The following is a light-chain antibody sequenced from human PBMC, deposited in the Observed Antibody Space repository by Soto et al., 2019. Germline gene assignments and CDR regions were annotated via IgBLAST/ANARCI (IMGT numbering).Light chain of an antibody. V-gene: IGKV1-27*01. CDR2: SAS. Sequence: IQMTQSPSSLSASVGDRVIITCRASQGIGNSLAWYQQKAGRVPKLLMHSASTLLSGVPSRFSGSGSGTDFTLTISSLQPEDVATYYCQKYDSAPWTFGQATMVEIK. CDR1: QGIGNS. CDR3: QKYDSAPWT. J-gene: IGKJ1*01.